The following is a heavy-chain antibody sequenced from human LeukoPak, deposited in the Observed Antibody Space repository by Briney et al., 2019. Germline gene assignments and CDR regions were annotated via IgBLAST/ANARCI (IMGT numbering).Heavy chain of an antibody. CDR2: IIPVLGIA. J-gene: IGHJ4*02. CDR3: ARDVQYFDY. CDR1: GYTFTSYT. V-gene: IGHV1-69*04. D-gene: IGHD1-1*01. Sequence: VASVKVSCKASGYTFTSYTISWVRQTPGQGLEWMGRIIPVLGIANYAQKFQGRVTITADKSTSTASMELSSLRSEDTAVYYCARDVQYFDYWGQGTLVIVSS.